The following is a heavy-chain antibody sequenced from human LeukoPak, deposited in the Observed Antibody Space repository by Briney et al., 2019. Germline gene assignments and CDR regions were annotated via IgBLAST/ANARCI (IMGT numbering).Heavy chain of an antibody. D-gene: IGHD2-2*01. Sequence: SETLSLTCTVSGGSISTYYWSWIRQPPGKGLEWIGYIYYSGNTNYNPSLRSRVTILIDTPKNQFSLKLNSVTAADTAVYYCARLNRYQPYWFDPWGQGTLVTVSS. CDR3: ARLNRYQPYWFDP. CDR1: GGSISTYY. J-gene: IGHJ5*02. V-gene: IGHV4-59*01. CDR2: IYYSGNT.